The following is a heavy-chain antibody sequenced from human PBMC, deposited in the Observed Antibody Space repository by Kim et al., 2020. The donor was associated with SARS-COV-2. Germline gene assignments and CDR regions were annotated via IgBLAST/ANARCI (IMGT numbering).Heavy chain of an antibody. CDR2: IKSKTDGGTT. CDR3: TTESGDYGDYVIDY. J-gene: IGHJ4*02. CDR1: GFTFSNAR. Sequence: GGSLRLSCAASGFTFSNARMSWVRQAPGKGLEWVGRIKSKTDGGTTDYAAPVKGRFTISRDDSKNTLYLQMNSLKTEDTAVYYCTTESGDYGDYVIDYWGQGTLVTVSS. D-gene: IGHD4-17*01. V-gene: IGHV3-15*01.